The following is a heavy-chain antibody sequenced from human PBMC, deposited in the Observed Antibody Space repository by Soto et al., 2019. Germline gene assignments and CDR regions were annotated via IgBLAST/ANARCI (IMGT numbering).Heavy chain of an antibody. CDR1: GYTFTGYY. CDR2: INPNSGGT. CDR3: ARGRGGYSGYDAVDY. Sequence: ASVKVSCKASGYTFTGYYMHWVRQAPGQGLEWMGWINPNSGGTNYAQKFQGWVTMTRDTSISTAYMELSRLRSDDTAVYYCARGRGGYSGYDAVDYWGQGTLVTVSS. V-gene: IGHV1-2*04. J-gene: IGHJ4*02. D-gene: IGHD5-12*01.